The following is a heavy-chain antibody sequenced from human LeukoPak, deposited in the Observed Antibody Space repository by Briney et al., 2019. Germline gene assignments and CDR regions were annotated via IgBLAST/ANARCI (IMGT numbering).Heavy chain of an antibody. J-gene: IGHJ6*03. CDR2: IYYSGST. Sequence: SETLSLTCTVSGGSISSYYWSWIRQPPGKGLEWIGYIYYSGSTNYNPSPKGRVTISVDTSKNQFSLKLSSVTAADTAVYYCARHYDILTGYSPVSDYYYYMDVWGKGTTVTISS. D-gene: IGHD3-9*01. V-gene: IGHV4-59*01. CDR1: GGSISSYY. CDR3: ARHYDILTGYSPVSDYYYYMDV.